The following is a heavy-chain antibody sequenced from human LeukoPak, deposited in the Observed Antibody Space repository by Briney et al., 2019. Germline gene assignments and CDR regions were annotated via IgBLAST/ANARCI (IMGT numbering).Heavy chain of an antibody. J-gene: IGHJ4*02. CDR1: GFTLSSYA. V-gene: IGHV3-30*04. D-gene: IGHD3-10*01. Sequence: GGSLRLSCAASGFTLSSYAMHWVRQAPGKGLEWVAVISYDGSNKYYADSVKGRFTISRDNSKNTLYLQMNSLRAEDTAVYYCARRFGYWGQGTLVTVSS. CDR3: ARRFGY. CDR2: ISYDGSNK.